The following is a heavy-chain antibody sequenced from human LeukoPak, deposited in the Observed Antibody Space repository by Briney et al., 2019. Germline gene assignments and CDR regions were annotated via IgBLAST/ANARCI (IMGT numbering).Heavy chain of an antibody. D-gene: IGHD3-10*01. J-gene: IGHJ1*01. V-gene: IGHV1-2*02. CDR3: ATKYYGSGSYYSEGYFQH. CDR2: INPNRGGT. Sequence: GASVKVSCKASGYTFTGYYMHWGRQAPGQGLGWVGWINPNRGGTNYAQKFQGRVTMTKDPSISTAYIELSRLRSDDTALYYCATKYYGSGSYYSEGYFQHWGQGTLVTVSS. CDR1: GYTFTGYY.